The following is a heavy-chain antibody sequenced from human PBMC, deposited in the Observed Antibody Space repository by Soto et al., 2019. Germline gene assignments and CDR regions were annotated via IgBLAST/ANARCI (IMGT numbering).Heavy chain of an antibody. V-gene: IGHV4-34*01. CDR2: IDHSDNT. D-gene: IGHD6-19*01. CDR3: ARLIAVASTGLYYFES. Sequence: SETLSLTCTVTGDSVNSYYWSWIRQPPGKGLEWIGAIDHSDNTNYNPSLKSRVTISVDTSKNQFSQKLRSVTAADTAVYYCARLIAVASTGLYYFESWGQGTLVTVSS. J-gene: IGHJ4*02. CDR1: GDSVNSYY.